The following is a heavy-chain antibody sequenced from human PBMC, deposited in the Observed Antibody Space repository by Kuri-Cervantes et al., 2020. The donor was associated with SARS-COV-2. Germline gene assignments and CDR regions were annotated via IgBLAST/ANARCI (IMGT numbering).Heavy chain of an antibody. V-gene: IGHV4-4*07. CDR2: IYSSGST. Sequence: SETLSLTCTVSGASINDYYWTWIRQPAGQGLEWIGRIYSSGSTNYNPSLKSGVTMSMTTSTNQFSLRLTSVTAADTAVYYCASSYITTYYYYYLWVWGKGTTVTVSS. D-gene: IGHD1-20*01. J-gene: IGHJ6*03. CDR1: GASINDYY. CDR3: ASSYITTYYYYYLWV.